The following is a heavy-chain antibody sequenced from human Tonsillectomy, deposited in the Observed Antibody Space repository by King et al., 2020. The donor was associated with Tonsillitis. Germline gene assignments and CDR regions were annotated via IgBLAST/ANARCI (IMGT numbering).Heavy chain of an antibody. D-gene: IGHD5-18*01. CDR2: ISSISSYI. Sequence: VQLVESGGSLVKPGGSLRLSCAASGFTFSNYSMNWVRQAPGKGLEWVSSISSISSYIWYVDSVRGRFTISRDNAKNSLYLQMNSLRAEDTAVYYCARDLALRGYSYGPGTFDYWGQGTLVTVSS. CDR1: GFTFSNYS. V-gene: IGHV3-21*01. CDR3: ARDLALRGYSYGPGTFDY. J-gene: IGHJ4*02.